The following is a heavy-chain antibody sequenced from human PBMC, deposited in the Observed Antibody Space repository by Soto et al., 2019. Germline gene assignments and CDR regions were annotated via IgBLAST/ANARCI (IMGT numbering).Heavy chain of an antibody. D-gene: IGHD4-17*01. CDR1: GFTFDDYA. Sequence: DVQLVESGGGLVQPGRSLRLSCAASGFTFDDYAMHLVRQAPGEGLEWVSGISWNSGSIGYADSVKGRFTISRDHAKNSMYLQRNSLRAEDTALYYCAKDVGDYGDYGWGHGTMVTVSS. V-gene: IGHV3-9*01. CDR3: AKDVGDYGDYG. CDR2: ISWNSGSI. J-gene: IGHJ4*01.